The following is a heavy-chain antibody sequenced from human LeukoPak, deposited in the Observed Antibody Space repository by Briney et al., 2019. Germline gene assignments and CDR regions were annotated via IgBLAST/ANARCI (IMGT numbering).Heavy chain of an antibody. CDR1: GYTFTSYY. Sequence: ASVKVSRKASGYTFTSYYMHWVRQAPGQGLEWMGIINPSGGSTSYAQKFQGRVTMTRDTSTSTVYMELSSLRSEDTAVYYCARDPPNYYDILTGYYDGGDYWGQGTLVTVSS. D-gene: IGHD3-9*01. CDR2: INPSGGST. V-gene: IGHV1-46*01. J-gene: IGHJ4*02. CDR3: ARDPPNYYDILTGYYDGGDY.